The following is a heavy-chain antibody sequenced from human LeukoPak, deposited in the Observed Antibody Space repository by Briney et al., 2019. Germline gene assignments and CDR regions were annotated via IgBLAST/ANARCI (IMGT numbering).Heavy chain of an antibody. V-gene: IGHV3-30*04. J-gene: IGHJ4*02. CDR2: ISYDGSNK. CDR1: GFTFSSYA. CDR3: ARAMAVAGTTAGYFDY. Sequence: GGSLRLSCAASGFTFSSYAMHWVRQAPDKGLEGVAVISYDGSNKYYADSVKGRFTISRDNSKNTLYLQMNSLRAEDTAVYYCARAMAVAGTTAGYFDYWGQGTLVTVSS. D-gene: IGHD6-19*01.